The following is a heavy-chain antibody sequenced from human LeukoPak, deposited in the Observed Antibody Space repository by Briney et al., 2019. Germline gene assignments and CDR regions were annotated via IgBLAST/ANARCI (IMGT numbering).Heavy chain of an antibody. D-gene: IGHD3-22*01. CDR1: EFTFSSFW. Sequence: PGGSLRLSCAASEFTFSSFWMTWVRQAPGKGLECVAHIKHDGSEKYYVDSVKGRFTISRDNAKNSLYLQMNSLRAEDTAVYYCARVRRYDSSGPEAYWGQGTLVTVSS. J-gene: IGHJ4*02. CDR3: ARVRRYDSSGPEAY. V-gene: IGHV3-7*01. CDR2: IKHDGSEK.